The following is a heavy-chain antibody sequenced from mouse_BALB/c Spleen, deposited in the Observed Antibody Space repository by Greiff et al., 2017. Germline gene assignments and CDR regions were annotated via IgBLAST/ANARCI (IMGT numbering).Heavy chain of an antibody. CDR1: GFTFSDYY. Sequence: EVQGVESGGGLVKPGGSLKLSCAASGFTFSDYYMYWVRQTPEKRLEWVATISDGGSYTYYHDSVRGRFTISRDNAKNNLYLQMSSLKSEDTAMYYCARGYRYDAFAYWGQGTLVTVSA. CDR2: ISDGGSYT. J-gene: IGHJ3*01. D-gene: IGHD2-14*01. CDR3: ARGYRYDAFAY. V-gene: IGHV5-4*02.